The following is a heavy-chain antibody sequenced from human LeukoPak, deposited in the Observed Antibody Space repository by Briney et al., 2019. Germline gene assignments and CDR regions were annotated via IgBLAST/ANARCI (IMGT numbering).Heavy chain of an antibody. CDR3: ARQVYANKIDS. J-gene: IGHJ4*02. Sequence: SETLSLTCAVSGGAITINTYYWAWFRQPPGRGLEWIGTFHYSGGTSYNPSFKSRVILSVDTSKNQFSLNLSSVNSTDTAVYYCARQVYANKIDSWGQGILVTVSS. V-gene: IGHV4-39*01. CDR2: FHYSGGT. D-gene: IGHD2-2*01. CDR1: GGAITINTYY.